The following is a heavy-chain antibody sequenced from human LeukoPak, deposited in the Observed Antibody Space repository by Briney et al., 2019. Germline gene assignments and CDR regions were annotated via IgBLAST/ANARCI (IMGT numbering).Heavy chain of an antibody. J-gene: IGHJ4*02. Sequence: SETLSLTCTVPGGSVSGYYWNWIRQPPGKGLEWIGYIYSSGSTDYNPSLKSRVTISADTSKNQFSLKLRSVTAADTAVYYCARDLGGVGATHFDYWGQGTLVTVSS. CDR1: GGSVSGYY. CDR3: ARDLGGVGATHFDY. D-gene: IGHD1-26*01. V-gene: IGHV4-59*02. CDR2: IYSSGST.